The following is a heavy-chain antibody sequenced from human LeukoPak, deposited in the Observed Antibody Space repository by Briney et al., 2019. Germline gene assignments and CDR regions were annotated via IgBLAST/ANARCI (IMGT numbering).Heavy chain of an antibody. CDR1: GFTFGDYA. V-gene: IGHV3-49*04. Sequence: GGSLRLSCTASGFTFGDYAMTWVRQAPGKGLEWVGFIRWNSYGGTTEYAASVKGNFIISRDDSKNIAYLQMNSLKTEDTAVYYCARSRGHNYGYVDYWGQGSLVTVSS. D-gene: IGHD5-18*01. CDR2: IRWNSYGGTT. CDR3: ARSRGHNYGYVDY. J-gene: IGHJ4*02.